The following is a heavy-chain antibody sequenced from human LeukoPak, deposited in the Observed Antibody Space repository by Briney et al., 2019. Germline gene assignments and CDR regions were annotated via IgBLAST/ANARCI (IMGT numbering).Heavy chain of an antibody. CDR2: VSSSSSYI. D-gene: IGHD1-1*01. J-gene: IGHJ4*02. V-gene: IGHV3-21*01. CDR3: ARDQRATASTGSYFDY. CDR1: GFTFSSYG. Sequence: GGSLRLSCAAPGFTFSSYGMNWVRQAPGKGLEWVSSVSSSSSYIYYADSVKGRFTISRDNAKNSLSLQMNSLRAEDTAVYYCARDQRATASTGSYFDYWAQGTLVTVSS.